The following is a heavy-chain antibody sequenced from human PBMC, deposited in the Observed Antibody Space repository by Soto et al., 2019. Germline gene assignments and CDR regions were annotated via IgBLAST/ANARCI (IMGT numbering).Heavy chain of an antibody. CDR3: TSPHSGY. D-gene: IGHD6-19*01. Sequence: GGSLRLSCAASALTFSGSAIHWVRQAFGKGLEWVGRIRSKANSAATAYAASVKGRFTSSRDDSKNTAYLQMNSLKTEDTAVYYCTSPHSGYWGQGTLVTVSS. J-gene: IGHJ4*02. CDR1: ALTFSGSA. CDR2: IRSKANSAAT. V-gene: IGHV3-73*01.